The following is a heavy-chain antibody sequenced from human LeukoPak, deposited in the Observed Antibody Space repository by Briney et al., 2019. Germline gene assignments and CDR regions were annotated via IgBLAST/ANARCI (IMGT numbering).Heavy chain of an antibody. Sequence: GGSLRLSCAASGFTFSIYAMSWVRQAPGKGLEWVSAISGSGGSTYYADSGKGRFTISRDNSKNTLYLQMSSLRAEDTAVYYCAKDQAYYYDSSGYRIDYWGQGTLVTVSS. CDR2: ISGSGGST. V-gene: IGHV3-23*01. CDR1: GFTFSIYA. D-gene: IGHD3-22*01. CDR3: AKDQAYYYDSSGYRIDY. J-gene: IGHJ4*02.